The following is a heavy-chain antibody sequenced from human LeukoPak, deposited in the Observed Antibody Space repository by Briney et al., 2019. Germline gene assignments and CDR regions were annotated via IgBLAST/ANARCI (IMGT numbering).Heavy chain of an antibody. J-gene: IGHJ4*02. CDR3: AKSPTPVTTFGVVFDY. CDR1: GFTFNDYS. Sequence: GGSLRLSCAATGFTFNDYSVNWVRQAPGKGLEWVSSNSSSIPFKYYAESVKGRFTISRDNSKNTLYLQMNSLRAEDTAVYYCAKSPTPVTTFGVVFDYWGQGTLVTVSS. D-gene: IGHD4-17*01. CDR2: NSSSIPFK. V-gene: IGHV3-21*04.